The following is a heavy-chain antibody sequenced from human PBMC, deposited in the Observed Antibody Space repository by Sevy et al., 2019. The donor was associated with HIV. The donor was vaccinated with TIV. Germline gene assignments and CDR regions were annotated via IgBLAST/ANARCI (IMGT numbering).Heavy chain of an antibody. D-gene: IGHD2-21*01. CDR3: ARTDCGGDCYLVFDY. Sequence: GGSLRLSCAASGFTFSTYGMHWVRQAPGKGLEWVAFIRFDGNSKYYADSVKGRFTISSDNSKNTLDLQLNSLTAEDTAVYYCARTDCGGDCYLVFDYRGQGTLVTVSS. V-gene: IGHV3-30*02. J-gene: IGHJ4*02. CDR2: IRFDGNSK. CDR1: GFTFSTYG.